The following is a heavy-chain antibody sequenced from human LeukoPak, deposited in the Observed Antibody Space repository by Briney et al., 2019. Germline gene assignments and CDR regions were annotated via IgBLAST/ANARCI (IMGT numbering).Heavy chain of an antibody. J-gene: IGHJ4*02. D-gene: IGHD3-22*01. CDR3: ASGVSTYYYDSSGYNY. CDR1: GGSISSSSYY. V-gene: IGHV4-39*01. CDR2: IYYSGST. Sequence: PSETLSLTCTVSGGSISSSSYYWGWIRQPPGKGLEWIGSIYYSGSTYYNPSLKGRVTISVDTSKNQFSLKLSSVTAADTAVYYCASGVSTYYYDSSGYNYWGQGTLVTVSS.